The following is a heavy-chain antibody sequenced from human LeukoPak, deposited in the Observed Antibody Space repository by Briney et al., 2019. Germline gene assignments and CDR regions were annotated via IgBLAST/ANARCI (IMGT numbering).Heavy chain of an antibody. CDR2: INPNSGGT. CDR1: EYTFTCYY. V-gene: IGHV1-2*02. J-gene: IGHJ6*03. D-gene: IGHD2-15*01. CDR3: ARAITGSGGSCYSPWCYYYYMDV. Sequence: ASVKVSCKASEYTFTCYYMHWVRQAPGQGLEWMGWINPNSGGTNYAQKFQGRVTMTRDTSISTAYMELSSLRSEDTAVYYCARAITGSGGSCYSPWCYYYYMDVWGKGTTVTISS.